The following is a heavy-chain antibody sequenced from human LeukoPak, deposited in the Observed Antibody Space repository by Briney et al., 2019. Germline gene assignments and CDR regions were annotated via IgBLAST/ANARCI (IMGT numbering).Heavy chain of an antibody. J-gene: IGHJ4*02. Sequence: GGSLRLSCAASGFTFSDYYMSWIRPAPGKGLEWVSYISSSGSTIYYADSVKGRFTISRDNAKNSLYLQMNSLRAEDTAVYYCARESPVTDFDYWGQGTLVTVSS. CDR2: ISSSGSTI. CDR1: GFTFSDYY. V-gene: IGHV3-11*01. CDR3: ARESPVTDFDY. D-gene: IGHD4-17*01.